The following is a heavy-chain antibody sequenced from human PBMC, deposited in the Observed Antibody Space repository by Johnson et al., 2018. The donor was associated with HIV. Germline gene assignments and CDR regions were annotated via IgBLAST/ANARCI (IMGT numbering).Heavy chain of an antibody. CDR3: ARDPEGAPPLGAFDI. J-gene: IGHJ3*02. Sequence: QVQLVESGGGVVQPGRSLRLSCAASGFTFSSYAMHWVRQAPGKGLEWVAVISYDGSNKYYADSVKGRFTISRDNSKNTLYLQMNSLIAEDTAGYYCARDPEGAPPLGAFDIWGQGTMVTVSS. V-gene: IGHV3-30*04. D-gene: IGHD3-16*01. CDR1: GFTFSSYA. CDR2: ISYDGSNK.